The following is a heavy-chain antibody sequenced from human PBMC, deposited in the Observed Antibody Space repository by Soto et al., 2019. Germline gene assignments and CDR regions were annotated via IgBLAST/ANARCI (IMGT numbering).Heavy chain of an antibody. J-gene: IGHJ2*01. CDR2: IIPALGTA. V-gene: IGHV1-69*08. CDR3: ARPDFCDYWYFEL. CDR1: GGTFSSHT. D-gene: IGHD4-17*01. Sequence: QDQLVQSGAEVKKPGSSVKVSCKASGGTFSSHTFSWVRQAPGQGLEWMGRIIPALGTATYAQKFQGRVTITADESATTVYMELNSLRSEDTAVYYCARPDFCDYWYFELWGRGTLVTVSS.